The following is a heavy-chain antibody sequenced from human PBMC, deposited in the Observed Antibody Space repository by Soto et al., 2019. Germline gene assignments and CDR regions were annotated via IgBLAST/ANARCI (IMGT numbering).Heavy chain of an antibody. CDR3: AGRYCTNAVCYTNYYYYIDV. CDR2: ITTSGGNT. D-gene: IGHD2-8*01. J-gene: IGHJ6*03. V-gene: IGHV3-23*01. Sequence: EAQLLESGGGLVQPGGSLRLSCAASGFTFSTYAMSWVRQAPGKGLEWLSTITTSGGNTYYADSVQGRFTISRDNSKNTLYLQMNSLRAEDTAVYYCAGRYCTNAVCYTNYYYYIDVWGKGTTVTVSS. CDR1: GFTFSTYA.